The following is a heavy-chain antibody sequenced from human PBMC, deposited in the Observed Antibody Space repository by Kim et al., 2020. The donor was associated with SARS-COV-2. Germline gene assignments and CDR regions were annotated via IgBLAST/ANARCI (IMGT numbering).Heavy chain of an antibody. CDR2: VGASGTST. D-gene: IGHD5-12*01. Sequence: GGSLRLSCAASGFIFSHYDMTWVRQAPGKGLEWVSGVGASGTSTYYADSVKGRFTVSRDNSKNTLHLQMNSLRVEDTAVYYCAKDVLSGYDPYYFDHWC. CDR3: AKDVLSGYDPYYFDH. J-gene: IGHJ4*01. V-gene: IGHV3-23*01. CDR1: GFIFSHYD.